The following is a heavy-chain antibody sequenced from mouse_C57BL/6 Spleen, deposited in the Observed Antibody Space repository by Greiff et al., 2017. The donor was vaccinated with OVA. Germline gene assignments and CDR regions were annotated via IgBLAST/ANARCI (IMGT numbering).Heavy chain of an antibody. J-gene: IGHJ2*01. CDR3: ARAPLNWAFDY. CDR2: ISYDGSN. Sequence: EVQLQQSGPGLVKPSPSLSLTCSVTGFSITSGYYWNWIRQSPGNKLEWMGYISYDGSNKYNPYLKNRISITRDTSNNQFFLKLKSVTTEDTATLYCARAPLNWAFDYWGQGTTLTVSS. D-gene: IGHD4-1*01. V-gene: IGHV3-6*01. CDR1: GFSITSGYY.